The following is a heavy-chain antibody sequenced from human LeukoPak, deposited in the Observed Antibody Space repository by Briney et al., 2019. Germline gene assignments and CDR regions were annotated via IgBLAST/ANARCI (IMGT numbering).Heavy chain of an antibody. D-gene: IGHD3-10*01. Sequence: GGSLRLSCAASGFTFINYRMNWVRQAPGKGLEWVSSISTSRSYIYYADSVKGRFTISRDNAKNSLYLQTNSLRAEDTAVYYCARDGDYYGSGSYRDGFDIWGQGTMVTVSS. CDR1: GFTFINYR. J-gene: IGHJ3*02. CDR3: ARDGDYYGSGSYRDGFDI. CDR2: ISTSRSYI. V-gene: IGHV3-21*01.